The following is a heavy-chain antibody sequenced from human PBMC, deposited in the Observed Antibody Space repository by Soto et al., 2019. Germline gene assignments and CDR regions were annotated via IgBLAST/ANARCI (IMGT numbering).Heavy chain of an antibody. V-gene: IGHV4-59*12. CDR2: IYYSGST. CDR1: GGSISSYY. D-gene: IGHD2-2*01. Sequence: SETLSLTCTVSGGSISSYYWTWIRQPPGKGLEWIGYIYYSGSTNYNPSLKSRVTISVATSKTQFSLKLSSVTAADTAVYYCAGYIVVVPAAIGAWYMDVWGKGTTVTVSS. CDR3: AGYIVVVPAAIGAWYMDV. J-gene: IGHJ6*03.